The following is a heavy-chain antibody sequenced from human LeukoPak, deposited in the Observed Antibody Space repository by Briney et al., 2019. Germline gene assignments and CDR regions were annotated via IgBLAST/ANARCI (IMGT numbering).Heavy chain of an antibody. D-gene: IGHD2-2*02. CDR3: VRHDSDTHPPYCYYYMDV. J-gene: IGHJ6*03. CDR1: GGSISSSNYY. Sequence: SETLSLTCTVSGGSISSSNYYWGWIRQPPGKGLEWIGTIYYSGTTYYSPSLKSRVTISVDTSKNQFSLRLSSVTAADRAVYYCVRHDSDTHPPYCYYYMDVWGKGTTVTVSS. CDR2: IYYSGTT. V-gene: IGHV4-39*01.